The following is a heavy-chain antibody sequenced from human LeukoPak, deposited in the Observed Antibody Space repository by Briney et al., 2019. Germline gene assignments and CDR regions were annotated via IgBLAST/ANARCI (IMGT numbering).Heavy chain of an antibody. D-gene: IGHD1-1*01. Sequence: GGSLRLSCAASGFTFSSYAMHWVRQAPGKGLEWVAVISYDGSNKYYADSVKGRFTISRDNSRNTLYLQMNSLRAEDTAVYYCARALELDYWGQGTLVTVSS. CDR1: GFTFSSYA. J-gene: IGHJ4*02. V-gene: IGHV3-30-3*01. CDR3: ARALELDY. CDR2: ISYDGSNK.